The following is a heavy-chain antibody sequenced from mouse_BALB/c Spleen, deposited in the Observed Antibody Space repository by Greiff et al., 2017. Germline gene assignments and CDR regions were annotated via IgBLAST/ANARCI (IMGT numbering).Heavy chain of an antibody. Sequence: EVHLVESGGGLVKPGGSLKLSCAASGFTFSSYAMSWVRQTPEKRLEWVASISSGGSTYYPDSVKGRFTISRDNARNILYLQMSSLRSEDTAMYYCARAYYRYDDYFDYWGQGTTLTVSS. CDR1: GFTFSSYA. D-gene: IGHD2-14*01. CDR2: ISSGGST. V-gene: IGHV5-6-5*01. J-gene: IGHJ2*01. CDR3: ARAYYRYDDYFDY.